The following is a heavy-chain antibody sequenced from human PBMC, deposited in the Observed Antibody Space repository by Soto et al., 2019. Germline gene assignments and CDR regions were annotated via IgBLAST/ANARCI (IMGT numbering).Heavy chain of an antibody. CDR3: ARHPFKTTVTKPIDY. J-gene: IGHJ4*02. Sequence: QVQLVQSGAEVKKPGASVKVSCKASGYTFTSYGISWVRQSPGQGLEWMGWISAYNGNTNYAQKLQGRVTMTTDTSTSTAYMELRSLRSDDTAVYYCARHPFKTTVTKPIDYWGQGTLVTVSS. D-gene: IGHD4-17*01. V-gene: IGHV1-18*01. CDR1: GYTFTSYG. CDR2: ISAYNGNT.